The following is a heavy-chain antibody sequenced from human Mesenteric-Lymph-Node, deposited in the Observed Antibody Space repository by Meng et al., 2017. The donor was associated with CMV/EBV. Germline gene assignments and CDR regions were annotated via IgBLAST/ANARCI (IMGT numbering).Heavy chain of an antibody. CDR1: EYTFTTYF. V-gene: IGHV1-46*01. D-gene: IGHD6-6*01. CDR3: ARDKNARSSSGWFDP. CDR2: ISASGGST. J-gene: IGHJ5*02. Sequence: SEYTFTTYFFHWLRQARGQGLEWMGMISASGGSTNYAQKFQGRVTMTRDTSTSTVFMELTSLRSEDTAVYYCARDKNARSSSGWFDPWGQGTLVTVSS.